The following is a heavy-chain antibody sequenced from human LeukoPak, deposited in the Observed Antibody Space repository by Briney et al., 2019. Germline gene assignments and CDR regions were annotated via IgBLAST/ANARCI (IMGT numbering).Heavy chain of an antibody. Sequence: SETLSLTCTVSGGSISSGGYSWSWIRQHPGKGLEWIGYIYYSGSTYYNPSLKSRVTISVDTSKNQFSLKLSSVTAADTAVYYCAVRDGYNMLDYWGQGTLVTVSS. D-gene: IGHD5-24*01. CDR3: AVRDGYNMLDY. V-gene: IGHV4-31*03. J-gene: IGHJ4*02. CDR1: GGSISSGGYS. CDR2: IYYSGST.